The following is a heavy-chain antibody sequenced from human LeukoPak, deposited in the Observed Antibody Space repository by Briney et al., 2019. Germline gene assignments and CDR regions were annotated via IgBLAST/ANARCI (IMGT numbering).Heavy chain of an antibody. CDR3: AKDGNWARFDD. J-gene: IGHJ4*02. CDR2: ISSSSNI. Sequence: GGSLRLSCAASGFTFSSYSMNWVRQAPGKGLEWVSSISSSSNIYYSDSVKGRFTISRDNSKNMVWLQINSPTAEDTATYYCAKDGNWARFDDWGQGTLVTVSS. V-gene: IGHV3-21*04. CDR1: GFTFSSYS. D-gene: IGHD7-27*01.